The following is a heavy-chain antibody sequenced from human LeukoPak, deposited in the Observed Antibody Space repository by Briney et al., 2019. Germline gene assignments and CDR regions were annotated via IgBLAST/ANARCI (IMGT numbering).Heavy chain of an antibody. J-gene: IGHJ4*02. CDR1: GFTFSSYA. CDR3: ARDPRKAYYFDY. Sequence: GGSLRLSCAASGFTFSSYAMHWVRQAPGKGLEWVAVISYDGSNKYYADSVKGRFTISRDNSKNTLYLQMSSLRAEDTAVYYCARDPRKAYYFDYWGQGTLVTVSS. V-gene: IGHV3-30-3*01. CDR2: ISYDGSNK.